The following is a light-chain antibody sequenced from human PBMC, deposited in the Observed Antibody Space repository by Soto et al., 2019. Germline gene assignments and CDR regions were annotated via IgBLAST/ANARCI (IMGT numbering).Light chain of an antibody. CDR3: QQFNDWPRT. Sequence: EIVMTQSPVTLSVSPGERATLSCRASQSVTSNLAWYQQKPGQAPRLLIYGASTRATGIPARFSGSGSGTEFTLTIRSLQSEDFAIYYCQQFNDWPRTFGQGTKVEIK. CDR2: GAS. V-gene: IGKV3-15*01. J-gene: IGKJ1*01. CDR1: QSVTSN.